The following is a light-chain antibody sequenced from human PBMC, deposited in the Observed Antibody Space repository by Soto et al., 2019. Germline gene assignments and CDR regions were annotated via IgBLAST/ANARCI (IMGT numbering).Light chain of an antibody. J-gene: IGKJ4*01. CDR3: QQYGSSPPLT. Sequence: EIVLTQSPGTLSLSPGERATLSCRASQSVSSSYLAWYQQKPGQAPRLLIYGASSRATGIPDRFSGSGSGTDFALTLSRLEAEDFAVYYCQQYGSSPPLTFGGGNKVEIK. CDR2: GAS. CDR1: QSVSSSY. V-gene: IGKV3-20*01.